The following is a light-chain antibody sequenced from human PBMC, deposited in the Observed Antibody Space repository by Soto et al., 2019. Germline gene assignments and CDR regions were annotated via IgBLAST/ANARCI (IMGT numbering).Light chain of an antibody. Sequence: QSVLTQPPSVSGAPGQTVTISCSGTSSNFGAGYDAHWYQQRPGTAPKLLIYANSNRPSGVPDRFSGSKSGTSASLAITGLQAEDEADYYCQSYDNSLSGSRVFGGGTKLTAL. CDR1: SSNFGAGYD. V-gene: IGLV1-40*01. CDR3: QSYDNSLSGSRV. J-gene: IGLJ3*02. CDR2: ANS.